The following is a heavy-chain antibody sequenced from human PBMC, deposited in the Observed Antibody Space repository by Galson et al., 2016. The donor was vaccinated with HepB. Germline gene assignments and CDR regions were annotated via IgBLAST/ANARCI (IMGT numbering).Heavy chain of an antibody. J-gene: IGHJ6*02. D-gene: IGHD6-13*01. Sequence: SLRLSCAASGFNFGIYAMHWVRQAPGKGLEWVSTITGSGAGIYYLDSVKGRFNISRDSSKNTVSLQMNSLRAEDTAIYYCAKGIHIRAADAFGLGVWGLGTTVTVAS. V-gene: IGHV3-23*01. CDR1: GFNFGIYA. CDR2: ITGSGAGI. CDR3: AKGIHIRAADAFGLGV.